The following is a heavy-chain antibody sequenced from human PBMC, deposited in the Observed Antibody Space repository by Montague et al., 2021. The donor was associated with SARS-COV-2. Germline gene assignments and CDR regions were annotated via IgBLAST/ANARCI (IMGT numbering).Heavy chain of an antibody. CDR1: GGAFSGFY. V-gene: IGHV4-34*01. J-gene: IGHJ4*02. CDR3: ARGHRGCSGSSCNGGFRRGAFDF. Sequence: SETLSLTCAVYGGAFSGFYWSWIRQAPGKGLEWIGEISNSGSTNYNPSLKSRVTISLNTSKNQFSLNMYSLTAADTAVYFCARGHRGCSGSSCNGGFRRGAFDFWGQGTLVTVSS. D-gene: IGHD2-2*01. CDR2: ISNSGST.